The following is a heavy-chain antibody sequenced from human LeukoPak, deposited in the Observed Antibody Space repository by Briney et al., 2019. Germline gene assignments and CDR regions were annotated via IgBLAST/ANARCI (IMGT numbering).Heavy chain of an antibody. D-gene: IGHD1-14*01. CDR1: GFSLSTSGMC. CDR2: IDWDDDK. V-gene: IGHV2-70*11. J-gene: IGHJ4*02. Sequence: SGPALVKPTQTLTLTCTFSGFSLSTSGMCVSWIRQPPGKALEWLARIDWDDDKYYSTSLKTRLTISKDTSKNQVVLTMTNMDPVDTATYYCARIESKVGTFDYWGQGTLVTVSS. CDR3: ARIESKVGTFDY.